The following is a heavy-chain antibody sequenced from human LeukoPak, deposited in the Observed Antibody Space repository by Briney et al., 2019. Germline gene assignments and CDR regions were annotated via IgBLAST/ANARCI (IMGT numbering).Heavy chain of an antibody. V-gene: IGHV4-34*01. J-gene: IGHJ3*02. D-gene: IGHD1-26*01. CDR3: ARVGSSAFDI. CDR2: IDHSGNT. CDR1: GGSFSTHY. Sequence: SETLSLTCAVYGGSFSTHYLNWIRQPPGKGLEWIGQIDHSGNTIYNPSLKSRVTISVDTSRNQFSLKVRSVTAADTAVYYCARVGSSAFDIWGQGTMVTVSS.